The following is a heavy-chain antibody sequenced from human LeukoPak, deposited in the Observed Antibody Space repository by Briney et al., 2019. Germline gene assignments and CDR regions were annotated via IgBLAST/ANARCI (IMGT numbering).Heavy chain of an antibody. CDR3: TRDDYIVVVPAATLGYGMDV. J-gene: IGHJ6*02. CDR1: GFTFNNYA. V-gene: IGHV3-49*04. CDR2: IRSKAYGGTT. D-gene: IGHD2-2*01. Sequence: PGGSLRLSCAASGFTFNNYAMSWVRQAPGKGLEWVGFIRSKAYGGTTEYAASVKGRFTISRDDSKSIAYLQMNSLKTEDTAVYYCTRDDYIVVVPAATLGYGMDVWGQGTTVTVSS.